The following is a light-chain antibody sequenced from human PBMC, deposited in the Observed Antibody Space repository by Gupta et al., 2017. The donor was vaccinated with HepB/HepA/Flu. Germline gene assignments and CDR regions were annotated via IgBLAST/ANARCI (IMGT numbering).Light chain of an antibody. V-gene: IGKV1-5*03. CDR2: KAS. J-gene: IGKJ2*01. Sequence: DIQMTQSPSTLSASVGDTVTITCRASKSISSWLAWYQQKPGKAPKLLIYKASNLQNGVPSRFSGSGSGTEFTLTITSLQPDDFATYYCQHDNYFSITFGQGTKLE. CDR3: QHDNYFSIT. CDR1: KSISSW.